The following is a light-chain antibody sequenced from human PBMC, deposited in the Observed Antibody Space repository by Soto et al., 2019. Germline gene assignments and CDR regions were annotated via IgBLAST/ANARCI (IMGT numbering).Light chain of an antibody. Sequence: QSAVTQPASVSGSPGQSITISCTGTSSDVGGYNYVSWYQQHPGKAPKLMNYEVSNRPSGVSNRFSGSKSGNTASLTISGLQAEDEADYYCSSYTSSSTPYVFGTGTKLTVL. CDR1: SSDVGGYNY. V-gene: IGLV2-14*01. CDR3: SSYTSSSTPYV. J-gene: IGLJ1*01. CDR2: EVS.